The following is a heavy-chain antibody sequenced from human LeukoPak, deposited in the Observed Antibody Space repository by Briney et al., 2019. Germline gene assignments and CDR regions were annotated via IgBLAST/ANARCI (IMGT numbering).Heavy chain of an antibody. CDR3: ATDTKKLRGMDV. Sequence: GASVKVSCKVSGYTLTELSMHWVRQAPGKGLEWVGGFDPEDGETIYAQKFQGRVTMTEDTSTDTAYMELSSLRSEDTAVYYCATDTKKLRGMDVWGQGTTVTVSS. CDR1: GYTLTELS. D-gene: IGHD3-16*01. J-gene: IGHJ6*02. CDR2: FDPEDGET. V-gene: IGHV1-24*01.